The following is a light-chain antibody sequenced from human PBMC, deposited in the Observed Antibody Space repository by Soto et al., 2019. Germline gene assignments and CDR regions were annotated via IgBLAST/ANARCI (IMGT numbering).Light chain of an antibody. Sequence: DIQMTQSPSSLSASVGDRVTITCRASQGISTYLKWYQQKPGKAPKLLIYAASSLQSGVTSRFSGSGSETDFTLTISSLQPEDFATYSCQHSTTWTFGKG. CDR3: QHSTTWT. CDR2: AAS. J-gene: IGKJ1*01. V-gene: IGKV1-39*01. CDR1: QGISTY.